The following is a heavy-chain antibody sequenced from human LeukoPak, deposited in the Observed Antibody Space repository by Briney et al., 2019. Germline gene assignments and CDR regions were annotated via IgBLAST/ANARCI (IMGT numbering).Heavy chain of an antibody. CDR1: GGSISSSSYY. CDR3: ALRIAVAGTAFDY. Sequence: SETLSLTCTVSGGSISSSSYYWGWIRQPPGKGLEWIGEINHSGSTNYNPSLKSRVTISVDTSKNQFSLKLSSVTAADTAVYYCALRIAVAGTAFDYWGQGTLVTVSS. J-gene: IGHJ4*02. CDR2: INHSGST. V-gene: IGHV4-39*07. D-gene: IGHD6-19*01.